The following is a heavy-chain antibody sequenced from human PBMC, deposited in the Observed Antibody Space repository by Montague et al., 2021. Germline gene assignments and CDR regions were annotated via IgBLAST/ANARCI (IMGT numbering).Heavy chain of an antibody. CDR2: IYWDDDK. CDR3: AHRQGGYDLWY. V-gene: IGHV2-5*02. D-gene: IGHD5-12*01. Sequence: PALVKPTQTLTLTCTFSGFSLSTSGVGVGWIRQPPGKALEWLALIYWDDDKRYSPSLESRLTITKDTSKNQVVLTMTNMDPVETATYYCAHRQGGYDLWYWGQGTLVTVSS. CDR1: GFSLSTSGVG. J-gene: IGHJ4*02.